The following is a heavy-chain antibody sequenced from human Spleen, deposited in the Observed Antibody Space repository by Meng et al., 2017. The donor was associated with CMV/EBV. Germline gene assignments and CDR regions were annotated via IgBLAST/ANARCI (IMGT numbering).Heavy chain of an antibody. Sequence: AVYGGSFSGYYWSWIRQPPGKGLEWIGEINHSGSTNYNPSLKSRVTISVDTSKNQFSLKLSSVTAADTAVYYCATKAKLRWRSFDYWGQGTLVTVSS. D-gene: IGHD4-23*01. J-gene: IGHJ4*02. V-gene: IGHV4-34*01. CDR3: ATKAKLRWRSFDY. CDR2: INHSGST. CDR1: GGSFSGYY.